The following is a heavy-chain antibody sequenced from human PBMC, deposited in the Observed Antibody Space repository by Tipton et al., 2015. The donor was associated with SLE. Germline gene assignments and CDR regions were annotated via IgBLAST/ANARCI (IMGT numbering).Heavy chain of an antibody. Sequence: TLSLTCAVYGGSFSGYYWNWIRQPPGKGLEWIGEINHRGTTSYNPSLKSRVTISIDTSKNQFSLKVSSVTATDTAVYYCASPITLVRGVTKDYWGQGTLVTVSS. CDR1: GGSFSGYY. D-gene: IGHD3-10*01. J-gene: IGHJ4*02. CDR2: INHRGTT. V-gene: IGHV4-34*01. CDR3: ASPITLVRGVTKDY.